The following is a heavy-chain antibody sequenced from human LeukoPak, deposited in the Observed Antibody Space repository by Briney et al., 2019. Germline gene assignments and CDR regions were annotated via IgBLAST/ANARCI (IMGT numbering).Heavy chain of an antibody. CDR1: GGSISSSRYY. V-gene: IGHV4-39*07. CDR3: ARESYYDSSGYSHDAFDI. J-gene: IGHJ3*02. Sequence: SETLSLTCTVSGGSISSSRYYWGWIRQPPGKGLEWIGSLYYSGNTYYNPSLKSRVTISVDTSKNQFSLKLSSVTAADTAIYYCARESYYDSSGYSHDAFDIWGQGTMVTVSS. CDR2: LYYSGNT. D-gene: IGHD3-22*01.